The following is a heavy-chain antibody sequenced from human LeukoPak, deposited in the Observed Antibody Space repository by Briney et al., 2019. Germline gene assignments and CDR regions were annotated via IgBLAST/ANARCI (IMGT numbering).Heavy chain of an antibody. CDR3: AKGSRRSSGYAYYYYGMDV. CDR1: GFTFSSYS. Sequence: TGGSLRLSCAASGFTFSSYSMNWVRQAPGKGLEWVSSISSTSSYIYYADSVKGRFTISRDNSKNTLYLQMNSLRAEDTAVYYCAKGSRRSSGYAYYYYGMDVWGQGTTVTVSS. CDR2: ISSTSSYI. V-gene: IGHV3-21*04. D-gene: IGHD5-12*01. J-gene: IGHJ6*02.